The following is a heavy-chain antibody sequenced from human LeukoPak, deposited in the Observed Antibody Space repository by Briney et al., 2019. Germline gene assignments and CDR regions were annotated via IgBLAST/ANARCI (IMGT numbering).Heavy chain of an antibody. D-gene: IGHD2-2*01. J-gene: IGHJ4*02. CDR2: ISGSGGST. CDR3: AKARSVVVVPAASLFDY. Sequence: GGSLRLSCAASGFTFSSYAMSWVRQAPGKGLEWVSAISGSGGSTYYADSVKGRFTISRDNSKHTLYLQMNSLRAEDTAVYYCAKARSVVVVPAASLFDYWGQGTLVTVSS. CDR1: GFTFSSYA. V-gene: IGHV3-23*01.